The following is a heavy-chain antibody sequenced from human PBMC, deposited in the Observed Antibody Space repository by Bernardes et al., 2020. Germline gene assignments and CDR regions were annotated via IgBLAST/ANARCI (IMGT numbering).Heavy chain of an antibody. D-gene: IGHD1-26*01. J-gene: IGHJ6*03. Sequence: GFLSPSCAASGFTVSRYSMNWVRPAPGKGLEWVSSISSSSSYIYYADSVKGRFTISRDNAKNSLYLQMNSLRAEDTAVYYCARVELVNYYMDVWGKGTTVTVSS. CDR1: GFTVSRYS. CDR3: ARVELVNYYMDV. CDR2: ISSSSSYI. V-gene: IGHV3-21*01.